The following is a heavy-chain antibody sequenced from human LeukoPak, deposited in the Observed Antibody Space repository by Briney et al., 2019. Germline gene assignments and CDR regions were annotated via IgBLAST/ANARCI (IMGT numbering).Heavy chain of an antibody. CDR3: ARSYPIPPPHYFDY. CDR1: GGSISSGGYS. D-gene: IGHD2-8*01. CDR2: IYYSGST. J-gene: IGHJ4*02. Sequence: SETLSFTCAVSGGSISSGGYSWSWIRQPPGKGLEWIGYIYYSGSTYYNPSLKSRVTISVDTSKNQFSLKLSSVTAADTAVYYCARSYPIPPPHYFDYWGQGALVTVSS. V-gene: IGHV4-30-4*07.